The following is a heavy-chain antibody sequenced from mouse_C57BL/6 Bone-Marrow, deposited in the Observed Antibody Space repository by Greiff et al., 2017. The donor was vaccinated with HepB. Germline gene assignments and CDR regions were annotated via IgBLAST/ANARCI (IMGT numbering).Heavy chain of an antibody. CDR1: GFNIKDDY. J-gene: IGHJ4*01. D-gene: IGHD1-1*01. V-gene: IGHV14-4*01. CDR3: TTWGDGYAMYY. Sequence: VQLQQSGAELVRPGASVKLSCTASGFNIKDDYMHWVKQRPEQGLEWIGWIDPENGDTEYASKFQGKATITADTSSNTAYLQLSSLTSEDTAVYYCTTWGDGYAMYYWGQGTSVTVSS. CDR2: IDPENGDT.